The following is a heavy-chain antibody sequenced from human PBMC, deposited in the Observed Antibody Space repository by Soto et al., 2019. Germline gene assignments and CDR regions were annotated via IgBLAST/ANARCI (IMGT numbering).Heavy chain of an antibody. V-gene: IGHV4-39*01. J-gene: IGHJ4*02. CDR1: GDSISITSYY. CDR2: IHYSGST. D-gene: IGHD2-15*01. CDR3: ASTKDETLYFDY. Sequence: SETLSLTCTVSGDSISITSYYWGWVRQPPGKGLEWIGSIHYSGSTHYNPSLQSRVTISGDASKKQFSLKQRSVTAADTAVYYCASTKDETLYFDYWGQGTLVTVSS.